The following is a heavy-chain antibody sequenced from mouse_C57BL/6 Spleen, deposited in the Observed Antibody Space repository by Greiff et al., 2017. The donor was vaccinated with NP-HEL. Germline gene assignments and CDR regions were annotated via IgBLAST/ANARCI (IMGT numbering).Heavy chain of an antibody. CDR2: IDPETGGT. CDR1: GYTFTDYE. V-gene: IGHV1-15*01. J-gene: IGHJ2*01. D-gene: IGHD1-1*01. CDR3: TRWRFTTVVAFDN. Sequence: QVQLQQSGAELVRPGASVTLSCKASGYTFTDYEMHWVKQTPVHGLEWIGAIDPETGGTAYNQKFKGKAILTADKSSSTAYMELRSLTSEDSAVYYCTRWRFTTVVAFDNWGQGTTLTVSS.